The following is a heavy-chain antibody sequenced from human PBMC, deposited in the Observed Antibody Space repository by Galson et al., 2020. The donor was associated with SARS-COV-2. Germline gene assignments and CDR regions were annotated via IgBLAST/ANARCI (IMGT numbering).Heavy chain of an antibody. CDR1: GGSFSGYE. J-gene: IGHJ4*02. Sequence: SQASETLSLTCAVYGGSFSGYEWNWIRQPPGKGLEWIGEINHSGSTNYNPSLKSRVTISVDTSKNQFSLKLSSVTAADTAVYYCARGFDYWGQGTLVTVSS. V-gene: IGHV4-34*01. CDR2: INHSGST. CDR3: ARGFDY.